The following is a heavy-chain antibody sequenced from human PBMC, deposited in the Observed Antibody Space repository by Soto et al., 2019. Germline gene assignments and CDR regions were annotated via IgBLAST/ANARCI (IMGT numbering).Heavy chain of an antibody. CDR3: ARRARPDFYYMDV. Sequence: EVQLAESGGGLAQPGGSLRLSCAASGFTLSGYAMDLVRQAPGKGLEYVSGISSNGVGTYYANSVQGRFTISRDNSKNTVYLQMGSLRPEDMAVYYCARRARPDFYYMDVWGKGTTVTVSS. V-gene: IGHV3-64*01. D-gene: IGHD6-6*01. J-gene: IGHJ6*03. CDR2: ISSNGVGT. CDR1: GFTLSGYA.